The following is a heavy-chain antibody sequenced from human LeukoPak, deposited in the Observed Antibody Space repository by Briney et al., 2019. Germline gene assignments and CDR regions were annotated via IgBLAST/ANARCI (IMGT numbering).Heavy chain of an antibody. D-gene: IGHD5-24*01. Sequence: PGGSLRLSCAASGFTFSSYGMHWVRQAPGKGLEWVAVISYDGSNKYYADSVKGRFTISRDNSKNTLYLQMNSLRAEDTAVYYCASRAWLPEPDYWGQGTLVTVSS. CDR2: ISYDGSNK. V-gene: IGHV3-30*03. CDR3: ASRAWLPEPDY. J-gene: IGHJ4*02. CDR1: GFTFSSYG.